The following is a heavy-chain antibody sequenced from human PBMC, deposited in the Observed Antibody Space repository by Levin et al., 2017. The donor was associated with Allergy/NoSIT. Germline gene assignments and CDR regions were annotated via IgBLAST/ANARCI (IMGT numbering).Heavy chain of an antibody. D-gene: IGHD3-22*01. CDR3: ARYSYDSSGYSPYYYDGLDV. Sequence: VASVKVSCKASGYTFSSYGISWVRRAPGQGLEWMGWISGYNGKTNYAQKFQGRVTMTTDTSTGTAYMDLRSLRSDDTAVYFCARYSYDSSGYSPYYYDGLDVWGQGTSVTVSS. CDR2: ISGYNGKT. CDR1: GYTFSSYG. V-gene: IGHV1-18*01. J-gene: IGHJ6*02.